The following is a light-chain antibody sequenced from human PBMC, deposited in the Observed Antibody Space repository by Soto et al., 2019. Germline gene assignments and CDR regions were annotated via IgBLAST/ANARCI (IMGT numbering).Light chain of an antibody. V-gene: IGLV2-14*01. CDR3: SSYTAFSTRV. CDR1: TSDVGGYNY. CDR2: EVT. J-gene: IGLJ2*01. Sequence: QSALTQPASVSGSPGQSITISCTGTTSDVGGYNYVSWYQQLPGKVPKLMIYEVTNRPSGVSNRFSGSKSGNTASLTISGLRPEDEADYYCSSYTAFSTRVFGGGTKLTVL.